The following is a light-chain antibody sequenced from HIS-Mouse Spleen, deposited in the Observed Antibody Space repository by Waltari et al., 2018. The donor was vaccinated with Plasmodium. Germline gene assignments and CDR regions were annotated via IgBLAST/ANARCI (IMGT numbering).Light chain of an antibody. J-gene: IGKJ1*01. CDR1: PCVLYSSNNKNY. CDR3: QQYYSTPWT. CDR2: WAS. Sequence: DIVMTQSPDSLAVSLGARATINCKSSPCVLYSSNNKNYLAWYQQKPGQPPKLLIYWASTRESGVPDRFSGSGSGTDFTLTISSLQAEDVAVYYCQQYYSTPWTFGQGTKVEIK. V-gene: IGKV4-1*01.